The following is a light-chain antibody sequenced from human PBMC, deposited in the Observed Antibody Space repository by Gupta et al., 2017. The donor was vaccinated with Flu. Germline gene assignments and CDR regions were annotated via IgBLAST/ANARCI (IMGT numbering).Light chain of an antibody. CDR2: ATR. J-gene: IGKJ1*01. Sequence: LGTLSLSPGDRATVSCRPSQSVSTSYLAWYQQKPGQAPRLLIYATRTRATGIPDRFSGSGSGTDFTLTISRLEPEDFAVYYCQQDGTSRTFGQGTKVEIK. CDR3: QQDGTSRT. V-gene: IGKV3-20*01. CDR1: QSVSTSY.